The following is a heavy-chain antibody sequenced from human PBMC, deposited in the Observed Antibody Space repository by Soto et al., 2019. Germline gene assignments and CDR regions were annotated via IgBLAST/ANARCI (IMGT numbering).Heavy chain of an antibody. CDR1: GYTFTSYD. Sequence: ASVKVSCKASGYTFTSYDINWVRQATGQGLEWMGWMNPNSGNTGYAQKFQGRVTMTRNTSISTAYMELSSLRSEDTAVYYCARGGDSSGSFDYWGQGTLVNVSS. CDR2: MNPNSGNT. CDR3: ARGGDSSGSFDY. J-gene: IGHJ4*02. V-gene: IGHV1-8*01. D-gene: IGHD6-19*01.